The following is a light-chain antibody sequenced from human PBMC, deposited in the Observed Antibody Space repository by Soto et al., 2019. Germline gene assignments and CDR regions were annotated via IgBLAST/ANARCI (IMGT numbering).Light chain of an antibody. J-gene: IGKJ4*01. Sequence: EIVMTQSPATLSVSPGERATLSCRASQSVSSNLAWYRQKPGQAPRLLIYGASTRATGIPASFSGSGSGTEFTLTISSLQSEDFAVYYCQQYNNWPPLTFGGGTKAEIK. CDR1: QSVSSN. V-gene: IGKV3-15*01. CDR2: GAS. CDR3: QQYNNWPPLT.